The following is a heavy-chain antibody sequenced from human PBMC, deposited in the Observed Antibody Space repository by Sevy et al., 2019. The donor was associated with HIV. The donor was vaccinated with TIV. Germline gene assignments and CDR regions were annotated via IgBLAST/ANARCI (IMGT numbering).Heavy chain of an antibody. Sequence: SETLSLTCTVSGDSIDSNYWNWIRQPPGKGLEWIWYLYYSGVTNYNPSLKSQVTISVDTSKNQFSLKLRSVTAADTAVYYCARAPTAPNGMDVWGQGTTVTVSS. CDR1: GDSIDSNY. CDR2: LYYSGVT. J-gene: IGHJ6*02. V-gene: IGHV4-59*01. D-gene: IGHD1-1*01. CDR3: ARAPTAPNGMDV.